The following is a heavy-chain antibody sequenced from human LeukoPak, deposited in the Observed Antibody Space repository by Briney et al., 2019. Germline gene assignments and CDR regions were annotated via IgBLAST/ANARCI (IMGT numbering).Heavy chain of an antibody. V-gene: IGHV1-69*13. Sequence: GASVKVSCKASGGTFSSYAISWVRQAPGQGLEWMGGIIPIFGTANYAQKFQGRVTITADESTSTAYMELSSLRSEDTAVYYCARDLDSGSYRPLDYWGQGTLVTVSS. CDR2: IIPIFGTA. D-gene: IGHD1-26*01. CDR3: ARDLDSGSYRPLDY. CDR1: GGTFSSYA. J-gene: IGHJ4*02.